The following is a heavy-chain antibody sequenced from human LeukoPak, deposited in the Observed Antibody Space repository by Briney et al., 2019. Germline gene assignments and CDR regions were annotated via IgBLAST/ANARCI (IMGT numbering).Heavy chain of an antibody. V-gene: IGHV3-33*01. CDR2: IWYDGSNK. Sequence: GGSLRLSCAASGFTFSSYGMHWVRQVPGKGLEWVAVIWYDGSNKHYAGSVQGRFRISRDNSKNTLYLQMDRLRAGDTAVYYCARDGTTEEKATIAPYYYGMDVWGQGTTVTVSS. J-gene: IGHJ6*02. D-gene: IGHD1-1*01. CDR3: ARDGTTEEKATIAPYYYGMDV. CDR1: GFTFSSYG.